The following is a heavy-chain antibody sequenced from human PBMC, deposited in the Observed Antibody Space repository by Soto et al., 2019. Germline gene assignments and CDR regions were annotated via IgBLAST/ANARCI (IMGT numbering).Heavy chain of an antibody. D-gene: IGHD2-2*01. V-gene: IGHV3-33*01. CDR1: GFTFSSYG. Sequence: GGSLRLSCAASGFTFSSYGMHWVRQAPGKGLEWVAVIWYDGSNKYYADSVKGRFTISRDNSKNTLYLQMNSLRAEDTAVYYCARDPREIVVVPAAHGFDYWGQGTLVTVSS. CDR3: ARDPREIVVVPAAHGFDY. CDR2: IWYDGSNK. J-gene: IGHJ4*02.